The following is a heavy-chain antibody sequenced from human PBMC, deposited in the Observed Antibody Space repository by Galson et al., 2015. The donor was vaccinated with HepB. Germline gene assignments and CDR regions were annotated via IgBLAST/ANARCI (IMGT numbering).Heavy chain of an antibody. J-gene: IGHJ4*02. V-gene: IGHV4-59*01. CDR1: GGSISSYY. CDR2: IYYSGST. D-gene: IGHD6-19*01. CDR3: ARGVAGTDY. Sequence: SETLSLTCTVSGGSISSYYWNWIRQPPGKGLEWIGYIYYSGSTNYNPSLRSRVTISVDTSKNQFSLKLSSVTAADTAVYYCARGVAGTDYWGQGTLVTVSS.